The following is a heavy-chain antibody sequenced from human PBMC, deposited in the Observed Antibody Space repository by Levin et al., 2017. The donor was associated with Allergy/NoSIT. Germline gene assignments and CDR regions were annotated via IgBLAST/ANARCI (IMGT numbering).Heavy chain of an antibody. V-gene: IGHV3-30-3*01. CDR2: ISYDGSNK. J-gene: IGHJ4*02. CDR1: GFTFSSYA. Sequence: GGSLRLSCAASGFTFSSYAMHWVRQAPGKGLEWVAVISYDGSNKYYADSVKGRFTISRDNSKNTLYLQMNSLRAEDTAVYYCARVCRPLEQWLMDYWGQGTLVTVSS. CDR3: ARVCRPLEQWLMDY. D-gene: IGHD6-19*01.